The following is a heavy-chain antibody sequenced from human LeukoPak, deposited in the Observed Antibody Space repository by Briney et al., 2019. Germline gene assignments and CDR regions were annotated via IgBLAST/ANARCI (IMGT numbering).Heavy chain of an antibody. CDR3: ARETYYHGSGSYYNEYYFDY. Sequence: PGGSLRLSCTASSRFTFSSYWMNWARQAPGKGLEWVSYISSSGSTIYYADSVKGRFTISRDNAKNSLYLQMNSLRAEDAAVYYCARETYYHGSGSYYNEYYFDYWGQGTLVTVSS. D-gene: IGHD3-10*01. V-gene: IGHV3-48*04. J-gene: IGHJ4*02. CDR1: SRFTFSSYW. CDR2: ISSSGSTI.